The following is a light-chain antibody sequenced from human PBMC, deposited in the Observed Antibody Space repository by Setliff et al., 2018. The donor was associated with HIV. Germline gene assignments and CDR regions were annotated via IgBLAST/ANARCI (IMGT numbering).Light chain of an antibody. Sequence: DSQLIQSPSFLSASIGDRVTITCRTSQAISSFLAWYQQKPGRAPSLLIYAASTLQTGVPSRFSGGGSGTEFTLTISSLQPEDVATYYCQHLNSNFAFIFGGGTKVDIK. J-gene: IGKJ4*01. CDR1: QAISSF. CDR3: QHLNSNFAFI. V-gene: IGKV1-9*01. CDR2: AAS.